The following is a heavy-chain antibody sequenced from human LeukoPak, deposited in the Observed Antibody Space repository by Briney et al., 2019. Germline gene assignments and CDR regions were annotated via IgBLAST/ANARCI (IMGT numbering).Heavy chain of an antibody. CDR3: ARAPPSAFFTRNWYFDL. J-gene: IGHJ2*01. D-gene: IGHD3-3*02. Sequence: SETLSLTCGVDGGSIYGHYWNWIRQPPGKGLEWIGEISPSGSTTYNPSLGSRFTISVDTSKNHSSLDLNSVTAADTALYYCARAPPSAFFTRNWYFDLWGLGTLVTVSS. CDR2: ISPSGST. V-gene: IGHV4-34*01. CDR1: GGSIYGHY.